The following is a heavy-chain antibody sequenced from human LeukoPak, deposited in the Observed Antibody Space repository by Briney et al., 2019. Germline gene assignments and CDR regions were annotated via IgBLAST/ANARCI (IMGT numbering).Heavy chain of an antibody. CDR1: GYSFKSYW. J-gene: IGHJ4*02. Sequence: GESLKISCKGSGYSFKSYWIGWVRQMPGKGLEWMGIIFPGDSDTRYFSSFQGQVTMSVDKSISTAYLQWTSLKASDTAMYYCARHNGSVSNYFDYWGQGTLVTVSS. CDR3: ARHNGSVSNYFDY. D-gene: IGHD3-10*01. V-gene: IGHV5-51*01. CDR2: IFPGDSDT.